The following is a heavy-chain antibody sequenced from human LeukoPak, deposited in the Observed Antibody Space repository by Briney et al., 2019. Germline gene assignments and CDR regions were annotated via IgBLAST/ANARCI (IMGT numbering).Heavy chain of an antibody. V-gene: IGHV3-23*01. CDR3: AKEMAGFGELLALGLDV. CDR1: GFTFSAYA. Sequence: PGGSLRLSCTASGFTFSAYAMMWVRQAPGKGPEWVSAIRGGGTSEFYADSVKGRFSISRDNSDNTMYLEMHSLRAEDTAVYYCAKEMAGFGELLALGLDVWGQGTTVIVSS. D-gene: IGHD3-10*01. J-gene: IGHJ6*02. CDR2: IRGGGTSE.